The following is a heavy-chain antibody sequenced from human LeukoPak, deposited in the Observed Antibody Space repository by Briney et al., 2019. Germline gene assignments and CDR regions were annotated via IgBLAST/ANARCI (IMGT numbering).Heavy chain of an antibody. D-gene: IGHD2-21*02. CDR2: ITSSRIYI. CDR3: ARDGSRGNLVTAPDF. CDR1: GFTLSGHS. Sequence: GGSLRLSCVVSGFTLSGHSINWVRQAPGKGLEWVSSITSSRIYIYYADSVKGRFTISRDNAKNSLYLQMNSLRAEDTAVYYCARDGSRGNLVTAPDFWGQGTLVTVSS. V-gene: IGHV3-21*01. J-gene: IGHJ4*02.